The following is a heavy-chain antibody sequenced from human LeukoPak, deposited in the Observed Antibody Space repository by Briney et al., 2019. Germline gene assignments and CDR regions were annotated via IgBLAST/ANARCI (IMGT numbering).Heavy chain of an antibody. CDR3: AREAPYSSFPYYFDY. CDR1: GFIFSSYW. CDR2: IKVDGSEK. D-gene: IGHD6-6*01. V-gene: IGHV3-7*01. J-gene: IGHJ4*02. Sequence: GGSLRLSCTASGFIFSSYWMSWVRQAPGKGLEWVANIKVDGSEKYYVDSVKGRFTISRDNAKNSLYLQMTSLRAEDTAVYYCAREAPYSSFPYYFDYWGQGTLVTVSS.